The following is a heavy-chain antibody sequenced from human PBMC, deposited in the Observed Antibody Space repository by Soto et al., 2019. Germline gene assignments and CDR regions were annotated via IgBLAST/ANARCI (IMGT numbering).Heavy chain of an antibody. V-gene: IGHV4-34*01. CDR3: ARGYGRNFDY. J-gene: IGHJ4*02. Sequence: QVQLQQWGAGLLNPSETLSLTCAVYGGSFSCYYWSWIRQPPGKGLEWIGEINHSGSTNYNPSLKSRVTISVDTSKNQFSLTMRYLTAVATAVYNCARGYGRNFDYWGQGTLVTVSS. CDR2: INHSGST. CDR1: GGSFSCYY. D-gene: IGHD3-10*01.